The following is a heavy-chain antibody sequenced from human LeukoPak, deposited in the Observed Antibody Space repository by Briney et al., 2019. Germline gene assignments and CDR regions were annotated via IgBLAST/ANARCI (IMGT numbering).Heavy chain of an antibody. D-gene: IGHD4-17*01. CDR2: INHSGST. J-gene: IGHJ4*02. CDR1: GGSFSGYY. Sequence: PSETLSLSCAVYGGSFSGYYWSWIRQPPGKGLEWIGEINHSGSTNYNPPLKSRVTISVDTSKNQFSLKLSSVTAADTAVYYCARDPYGDYVNFDYWGQGTLVTVSS. V-gene: IGHV4-34*01. CDR3: ARDPYGDYVNFDY.